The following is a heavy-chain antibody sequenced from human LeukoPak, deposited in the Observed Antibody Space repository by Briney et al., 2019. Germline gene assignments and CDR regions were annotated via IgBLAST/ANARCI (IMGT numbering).Heavy chain of an antibody. V-gene: IGHV3-21*01. CDR3: ARDTDRYYVSSGYGY. D-gene: IGHD3-22*01. CDR2: ISSSSSYI. CDR1: GFTFSSYS. Sequence: GGSPRLSCAASGFTFSSYSMTWVRQAPGKGLEWVSSISSSSSYIYYADSVKGRFTISRDNAKNSLYLQMNSLRAEDTAVYYCARDTDRYYVSSGYGYWGQGTLVTVSS. J-gene: IGHJ4*02.